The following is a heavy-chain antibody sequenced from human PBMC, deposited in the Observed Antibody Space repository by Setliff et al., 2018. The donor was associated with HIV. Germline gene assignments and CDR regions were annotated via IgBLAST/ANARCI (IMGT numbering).Heavy chain of an antibody. CDR1: GYSISSGYY. Sequence: SETLSLTCAVSGYSISSGYYWGWIRQPPGNGLEWIGSIYHTGSTYYKPSLKSRVTISVDTSRNQFSLKLGSVTAADTAVYYCARESPSSSWFYFDFWGQGTLVTVSS. CDR2: IYHTGST. J-gene: IGHJ4*02. CDR3: ARESPSSSWFYFDF. D-gene: IGHD6-13*01. V-gene: IGHV4-38-2*02.